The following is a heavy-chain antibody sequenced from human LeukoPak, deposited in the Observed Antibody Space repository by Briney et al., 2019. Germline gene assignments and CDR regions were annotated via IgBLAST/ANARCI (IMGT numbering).Heavy chain of an antibody. CDR2: ISGDGGST. D-gene: IGHD4-17*01. CDR3: AKDMPPRYYYYYYGMDV. CDR1: GFTFDDYA. Sequence: GGSLRLSCAASGFTFDDYAMHWVRQAPGKGLEWVSLISGDGGSTYYADSVKGRFTISRDNSKNSLYLQMNSLRTEDTALYYCAKDMPPRYYYYYYGMDVWGQGTTVTVSS. J-gene: IGHJ6*02. V-gene: IGHV3-43*02.